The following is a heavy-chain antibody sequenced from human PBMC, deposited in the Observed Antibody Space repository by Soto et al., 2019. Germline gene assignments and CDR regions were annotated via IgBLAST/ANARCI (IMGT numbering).Heavy chain of an antibody. CDR3: ATGLLRYHAH. V-gene: IGHV3-15*01. CDR1: GINFSRAW. CDR2: IKSKFDGETI. J-gene: IGHJ4*01. Sequence: PGGSLRLSCAASGINFSRAWMSWVRQAPGKGLEWVGRIKSKFDGETIDYAAPVKGRFTISRDDSKNIVYLQMNSLNTEDTAVYYCATGLLRYHAHWGHGTLVTVSS. D-gene: IGHD3-9*01.